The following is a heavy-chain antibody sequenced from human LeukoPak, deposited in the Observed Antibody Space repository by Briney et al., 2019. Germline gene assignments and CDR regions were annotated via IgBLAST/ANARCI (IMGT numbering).Heavy chain of an antibody. J-gene: IGHJ6*02. CDR2: MNPNSGNT. Sequence: ASVKVSCKASGYTFTSYDINWVRQATGQGLEWMGWMNPNSGNTGYAQKFQGRVTMTRNTSISTAYMELSSLRSEDTAVYYCARGGGPMGYDFRSGYYGYYGMDVWGQGTTVTVSS. V-gene: IGHV1-8*01. CDR3: ARGGGPMGYDFRSGYYGYYGMDV. D-gene: IGHD3-3*01. CDR1: GYTFTSYD.